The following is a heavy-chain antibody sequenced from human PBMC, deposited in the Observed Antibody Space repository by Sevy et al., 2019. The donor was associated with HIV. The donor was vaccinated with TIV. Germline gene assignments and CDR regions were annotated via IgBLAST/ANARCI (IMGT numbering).Heavy chain of an antibody. CDR1: GFTFSSYT. D-gene: IGHD6-19*01. CDR3: ARDPYTSGWGDY. Sequence: GGSLRLSCAASGFTFSSYTMNWVRQAPGKGLEWVSYISSSSTTIYYGDSVKGRFTISRDNAKNSLYLEMNSLRAEDTAVYYCARDPYTSGWGDYWGQGTLVTVSS. CDR2: ISSSSTTI. V-gene: IGHV3-48*01. J-gene: IGHJ4*02.